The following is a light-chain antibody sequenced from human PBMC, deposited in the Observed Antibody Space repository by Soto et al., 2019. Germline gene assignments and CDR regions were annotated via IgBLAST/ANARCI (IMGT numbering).Light chain of an antibody. CDR2: GNS. V-gene: IGLV1-40*01. J-gene: IGLJ2*01. Sequence: QSVLTQPPSVSGAPGQRVTISCTGSSSNIGAGYDVHWYQQLPGTAPKLLIYGNSNRPSGVPDRFSGPKSGTSASLAITGLQAEDEAAYYCQSYDSILIAVVFGGGTKLTVL. CDR1: SSNIGAGYD. CDR3: QSYDSILIAVV.